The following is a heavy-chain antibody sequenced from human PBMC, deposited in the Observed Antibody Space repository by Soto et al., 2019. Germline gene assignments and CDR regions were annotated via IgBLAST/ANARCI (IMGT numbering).Heavy chain of an antibody. CDR3: GRDDPGEPLDLFSYLGSAV. D-gene: IGHD3-10*01. J-gene: IGHJ6*04. CDR2: ISAYNSNT. Sequence: QAPRQGLEWMGWISAYNSNTNYAKKFQGRVTMTADTSTSTAYMELRSLGSDDTAVYFCGRDDPGEPLDLFSYLGSAVWGGGTTVPVSS. V-gene: IGHV1-18*01.